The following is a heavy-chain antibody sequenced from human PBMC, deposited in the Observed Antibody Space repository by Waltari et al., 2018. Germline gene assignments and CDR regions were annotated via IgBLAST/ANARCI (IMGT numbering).Heavy chain of an antibody. J-gene: IGHJ4*02. D-gene: IGHD3-10*01. CDR1: GESFSGYY. Sequence: QVQLQQWGAGLLKPSETLSLTCAVYGESFSGYYWSWIRQPPGKGLEWIGENNYSGRTNYKPSLKRRVTISVYPSTTQFSLNLRSVTAADTAVYFCARELRGPPRPFDYWGQGTVVTVSS. V-gene: IGHV4-34*01. CDR3: ARELRGPPRPFDY. CDR2: NNYSGRT.